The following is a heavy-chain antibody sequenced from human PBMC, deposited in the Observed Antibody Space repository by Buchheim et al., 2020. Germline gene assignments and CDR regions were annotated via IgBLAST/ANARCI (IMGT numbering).Heavy chain of an antibody. CDR2: IRSSGNYK. CDR3: ARSHATYYSYGMDV. V-gene: IGHV3-21*06. J-gene: IGHJ6*02. CDR1: EFTFSTYN. Sequence: EVQLVESGGGLVKPGGSLRLSCAASEFTFSTYNMNWVRQAPGKGLEWVSSIRSSGNYKYYADSVKGRFTISRDNAKNILYLEMSSLRAEDTAMYYCARSHATYYSYGMDVWGRGTT.